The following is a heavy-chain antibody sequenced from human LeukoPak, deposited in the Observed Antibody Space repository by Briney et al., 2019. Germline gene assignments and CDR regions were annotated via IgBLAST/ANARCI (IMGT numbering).Heavy chain of an antibody. Sequence: ASETLSLTCTVSGGSLGPCYYWGWVRQAPGKGLEWVANIKQDGSEKYYVDSVKGRFTISRDNAKNSLYLQMNSLRAEDTAVYYCARDPWFDPWGQGTLVTVSS. CDR1: GGSLGPCYY. CDR3: ARDPWFDP. CDR2: IKQDGSEK. J-gene: IGHJ5*02. V-gene: IGHV3-7*01.